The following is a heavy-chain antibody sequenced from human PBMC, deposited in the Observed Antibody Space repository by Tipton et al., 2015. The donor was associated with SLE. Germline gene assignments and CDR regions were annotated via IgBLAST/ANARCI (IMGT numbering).Heavy chain of an antibody. Sequence: SLRLSCSASGFTFGSYSVNWVRQAPGKGLEWVSYISSSSSTIYYADSVMGRFTISRDNAKNTLYLQMNSLRAEDTAVYYCARLRDYDFRSGYYYGLDVWGQGTTVTVSS. D-gene: IGHD3-3*01. CDR3: ARLRDYDFRSGYYYGLDV. J-gene: IGHJ6*02. CDR2: ISSSSSTI. CDR1: GFTFGSYS. V-gene: IGHV3-48*04.